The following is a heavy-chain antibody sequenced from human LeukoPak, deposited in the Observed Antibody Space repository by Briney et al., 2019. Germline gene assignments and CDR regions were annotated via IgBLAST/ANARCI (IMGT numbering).Heavy chain of an antibody. J-gene: IGHJ4*02. D-gene: IGHD6-6*01. CDR3: ARTLIEYSVSSCYFDY. CDR1: GFIFSKYG. V-gene: IGHV3-30*19. Sequence: PGGSLRLSCGASGFIFSKYGMHWVRQAPGKGLEWVAVISYDGSNKKYADSVKGRFTISRDNSKNTLYLQMNSLRAEDTAVYYCARTLIEYSVSSCYFDYWGQGTLVTVSS. CDR2: ISYDGSNK.